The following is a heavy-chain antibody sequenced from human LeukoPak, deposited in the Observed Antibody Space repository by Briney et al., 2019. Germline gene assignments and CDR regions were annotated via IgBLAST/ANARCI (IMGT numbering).Heavy chain of an antibody. J-gene: IGHJ4*02. CDR3: ARRVGTTTPNFDY. Sequence: SETLSLTCTVSGSSISSYYWSWIRQPPGKGLEWIGYIYYSGSTNYNPSLKSRVTISVDTSKNQFSLKLSSVTAADTAVYYCARRVGTTTPNFDYWGQGTLVTVSS. CDR2: IYYSGST. V-gene: IGHV4-59*08. CDR1: GSSISSYY. D-gene: IGHD1-1*01.